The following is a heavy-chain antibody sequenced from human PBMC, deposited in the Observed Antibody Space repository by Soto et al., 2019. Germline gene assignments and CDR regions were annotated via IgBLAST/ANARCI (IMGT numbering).Heavy chain of an antibody. CDR3: ARHRAGYDILTGYYFEYYFDY. Sequence: QLQLQESGPGLVKPSETLSLTCTVSGGSISSSSYYWGWIRQPPGKGLEWIGSIYYSGSTYYNPSLKSRVTISVDTSKNQFSLKLSSVTAADTAVYYCARHRAGYDILTGYYFEYYFDYWGQGTLVTVSS. CDR1: GGSISSSSYY. CDR2: IYYSGST. V-gene: IGHV4-39*01. J-gene: IGHJ4*02. D-gene: IGHD3-9*01.